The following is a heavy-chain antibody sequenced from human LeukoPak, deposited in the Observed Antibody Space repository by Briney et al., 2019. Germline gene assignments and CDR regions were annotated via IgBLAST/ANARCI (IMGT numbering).Heavy chain of an antibody. V-gene: IGHV1-2*04. D-gene: IGHD3-10*01. Sequence: ASVKVSCKASGYTFTGYYMHWVRQAPGRGLEWMGWINPNSGGTNYAQKFQGWVTMTRDTSISTAYMELSRLRSDDTAVYYCARVGRYYGSVKFDPWGQGTLVTVSS. CDR2: INPNSGGT. CDR1: GYTFTGYY. CDR3: ARVGRYYGSVKFDP. J-gene: IGHJ5*02.